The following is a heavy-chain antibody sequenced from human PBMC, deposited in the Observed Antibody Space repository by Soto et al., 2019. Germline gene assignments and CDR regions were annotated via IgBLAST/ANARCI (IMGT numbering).Heavy chain of an antibody. V-gene: IGHV4-31*03. CDR2: IYYSGST. D-gene: IGHD5-12*01. Sequence: TLSLTCTVSGGSISSGGYYWSWIRQHPGKGLEWIGYIYYSGSTYYNPSLKSRVTISVDTSKNQFSLKLSSVTAADTAVYYCARAQMATIGFDYWDQGTLVTVSS. CDR3: ARAQMATIGFDY. CDR1: GGSISSGGYY. J-gene: IGHJ4*02.